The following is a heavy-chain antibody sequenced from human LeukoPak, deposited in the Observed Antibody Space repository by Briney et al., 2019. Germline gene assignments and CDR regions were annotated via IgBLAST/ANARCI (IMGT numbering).Heavy chain of an antibody. CDR1: GFTFSSYE. Sequence: GGSLRLSCAASGFTFSSYEMNWVRQAPGKGLEWVSYISSSGSTIYYADSVKSRFTISRDSAKNSLYLQMNSLRAEDTAVYYCAELGITMIGGVWGKGTTVTISS. D-gene: IGHD3-10*02. J-gene: IGHJ6*04. CDR2: ISSSGSTI. V-gene: IGHV3-48*03. CDR3: AELGITMIGGV.